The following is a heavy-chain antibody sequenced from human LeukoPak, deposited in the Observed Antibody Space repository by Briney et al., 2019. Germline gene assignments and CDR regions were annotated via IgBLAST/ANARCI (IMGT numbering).Heavy chain of an antibody. D-gene: IGHD4-23*01. Sequence: GGSLRLSCAASGFTFSSYAMSWVRQAPGKGLEWVSIITDSGGITCYADSVKGRFTISRDNSKNTLYLQMNSLRAEDTAVYYCAKGRSGVVSLSPFDYWGQGTLVTVSS. CDR2: ITDSGGIT. CDR1: GFTFSSYA. CDR3: AKGRSGVVSLSPFDY. V-gene: IGHV3-23*01. J-gene: IGHJ4*02.